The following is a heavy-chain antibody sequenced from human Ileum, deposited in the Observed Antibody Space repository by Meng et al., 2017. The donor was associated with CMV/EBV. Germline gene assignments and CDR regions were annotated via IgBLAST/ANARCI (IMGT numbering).Heavy chain of an antibody. CDR2: LYRDGST. CDR3: ARDPVRGGDLDN. D-gene: IGHD2-21*02. CDR1: GFSVSSNY. V-gene: IGHV3-53*01. J-gene: IGHJ4*02. Sequence: GESLKISCAASGFSVSSNYMTWVRQAPGKGLEWVSSLYRDGSTYYADSVKGRFTISRDNAKSSLFMQMNSLGVEDTAVYYCARDPVRGGDLDNWGQGTLVTVSS.